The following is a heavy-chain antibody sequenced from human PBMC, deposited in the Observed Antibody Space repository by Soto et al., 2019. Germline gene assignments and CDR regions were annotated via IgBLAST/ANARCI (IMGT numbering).Heavy chain of an antibody. CDR3: ASTYTTSWYWFDP. Sequence: QVTVKESGPVLVKPTETPTLTCTVSGFSRSNAGLGVSWIRQPPGKALEWLAHIFSNDEKSYSTSLKSRLTISKDTSKSQVVLTMTNMDPVDTATYYCASTYTTSWYWFDPWGQGTLVTVCS. CDR1: GFSRSNAGLG. CDR2: IFSNDEK. V-gene: IGHV2-26*04. J-gene: IGHJ5*02. D-gene: IGHD6-13*01.